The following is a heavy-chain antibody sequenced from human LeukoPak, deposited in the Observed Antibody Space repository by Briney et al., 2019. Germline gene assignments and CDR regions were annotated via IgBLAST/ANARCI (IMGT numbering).Heavy chain of an antibody. CDR3: ARVEGFIDY. V-gene: IGHV3-48*03. J-gene: IGHJ4*02. CDR2: ISSSGSTK. Sequence: GGSLRLSCAASGFTFSSYEMNWVRQAPGKGLEWVSYISSSGSTKYYADSVKGRITISRDNAKNSLYLQMISLRAEDTALYYCARVEGFIDYWGQGTLVTVSS. D-gene: IGHD3-16*02. CDR1: GFTFSSYE.